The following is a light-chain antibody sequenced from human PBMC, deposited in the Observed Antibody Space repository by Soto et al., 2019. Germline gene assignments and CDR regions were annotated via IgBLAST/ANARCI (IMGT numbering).Light chain of an antibody. CDR1: QSVSSD. CDR3: QQYNDSPT. V-gene: IGKV3D-15*01. J-gene: IGKJ1*01. Sequence: IVLTQSPGTLSLSPGERATLSCRASQSVSSDLAWYQQKPGQGPRLLIYGASTRATGIPARFSGSGSGTEFSLTISSLQSEDFAVYCCQQYNDSPTFGHGTKVDIK. CDR2: GAS.